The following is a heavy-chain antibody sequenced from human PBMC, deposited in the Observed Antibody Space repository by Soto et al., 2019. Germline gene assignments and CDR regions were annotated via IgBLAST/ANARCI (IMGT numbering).Heavy chain of an antibody. D-gene: IGHD3-22*01. J-gene: IGHJ3*02. CDR1: GGSISSGGYY. V-gene: IGHV4-31*03. Sequence: SETLSLTCTVSGGSISSGGYYWSWIRQHPWKGLEWIGYIYYSGSTYYNPSLKSRVTISVDTSKNQFSLKLSSVTAADTAVYYCARDLRGNYYDSSGYTDDDAFDIWGQGXMVTV. CDR2: IYYSGST. CDR3: ARDLRGNYYDSSGYTDDDAFDI.